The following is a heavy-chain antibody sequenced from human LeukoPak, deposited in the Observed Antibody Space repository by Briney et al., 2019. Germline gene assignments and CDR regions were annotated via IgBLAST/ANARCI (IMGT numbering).Heavy chain of an antibody. V-gene: IGHV4-34*01. J-gene: IGHJ6*03. Sequence: SETLSLTCAVYGGSFSGYYWSWIRQPPGKGLEWIGEINHSGSTNYNPSLKSRVTISVDTPKNQFSLKLSSVTAADTAVYYCARVRSIAAHYYYYYMDVWGKGTTVTISS. CDR1: GGSFSGYY. D-gene: IGHD6-6*01. CDR2: INHSGST. CDR3: ARVRSIAAHYYYYYMDV.